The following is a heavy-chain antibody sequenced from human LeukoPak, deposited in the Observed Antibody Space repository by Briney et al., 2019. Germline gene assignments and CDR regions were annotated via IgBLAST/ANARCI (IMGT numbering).Heavy chain of an antibody. Sequence: GGSLRLSFAASGFTVSSHYRSWVRQAPGKGLEWVSVIYISGSTYYADSVKGRFTISRDNSKNTLYLQLNSLTAEDTAVSYCAGREWGYSNGYDYWGQGTLVTVSS. J-gene: IGHJ4*02. V-gene: IGHV3-53*01. D-gene: IGHD5-18*01. CDR1: GFTVSSHY. CDR2: IYISGST. CDR3: AGREWGYSNGYDY.